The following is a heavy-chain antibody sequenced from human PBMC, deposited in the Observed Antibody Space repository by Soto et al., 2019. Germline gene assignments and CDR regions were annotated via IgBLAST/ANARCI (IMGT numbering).Heavy chain of an antibody. Sequence: SVKVSCQASGGTFSSYAISWVRQAPGQGLEWMGGIIPIFRTANYAQKFQGRVTITADESTSTAYMELSSLRSEDTAVYYCVSGYYYDSSGYSHFDYWGQGTLVTVSS. J-gene: IGHJ4*01. CDR3: VSGYYYDSSGYSHFDY. D-gene: IGHD3-22*01. CDR2: IIPIFRTA. V-gene: IGHV1-69*13. CDR1: GGTFSSYA.